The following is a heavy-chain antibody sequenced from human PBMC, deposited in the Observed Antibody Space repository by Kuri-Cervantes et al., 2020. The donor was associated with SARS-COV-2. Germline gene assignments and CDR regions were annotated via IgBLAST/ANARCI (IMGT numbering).Heavy chain of an antibody. V-gene: IGHV3-48*02. Sequence: GGSLRLSCAASGFTFSSYSMNWVRQAPGKGLEWVSYISSSSSTIYYADSVKGRFTISRDNAKNSLYLQMNSLRDEDTVVYYCARGYCSSTSCPPYYYYGMDVWGQGTTVTVSS. CDR1: GFTFSSYS. CDR2: ISSSSSTI. D-gene: IGHD2-2*01. CDR3: ARGYCSSTSCPPYYYYGMDV. J-gene: IGHJ6*02.